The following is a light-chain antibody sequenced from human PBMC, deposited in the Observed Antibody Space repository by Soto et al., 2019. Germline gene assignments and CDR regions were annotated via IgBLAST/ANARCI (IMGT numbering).Light chain of an antibody. CDR2: DAS. V-gene: IGKV1-5*01. CDR1: QSISSW. CDR3: QQYNSYLFT. Sequence: DIPMTQSPSTLSASVGDRVTITCRASQSISSWLAWYQQKPGKAPKLLIYDASSLESGVPSRFSGSGSGTEVTLTISSLQPDDFATYYCQQYNSYLFTFGPGTKVDIK. J-gene: IGKJ3*01.